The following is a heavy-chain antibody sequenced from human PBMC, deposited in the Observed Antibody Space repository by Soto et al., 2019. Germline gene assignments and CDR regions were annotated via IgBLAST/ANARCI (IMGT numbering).Heavy chain of an antibody. CDR2: INSDGSST. CDR1: GFAFSSYW. D-gene: IGHD4-17*01. Sequence: PGVSLRLSFAASGFAFSSYWMHWVRQAPGKGLVWVSRINSDGSSTSYADSVKGRFTISRDNAKNTLYLQMNSLRAEDTAVYYCARDPLPTVSDAFDIWGQGTMVTVSS. V-gene: IGHV3-74*01. CDR3: ARDPLPTVSDAFDI. J-gene: IGHJ3*02.